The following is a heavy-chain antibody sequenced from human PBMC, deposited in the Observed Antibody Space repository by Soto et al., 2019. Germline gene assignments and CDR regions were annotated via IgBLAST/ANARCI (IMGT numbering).Heavy chain of an antibody. CDR1: GFTFSGSA. CDR2: IRSKGNKYAT. V-gene: IGHV3-73*01. CDR3: SRQASDFWSGKPQYYMDV. J-gene: IGHJ6*03. Sequence: EVQLVESGGGLVQPGGSLKLSCAASGFTFSGSAMQWVRQASGKGVEWVGRIRSKGNKYATAYGASLKGRLTISRDDSKNTAYLQMNSLNTEDTAVYYCSRQASDFWSGKPQYYMDVWGKGTTVTVSS. D-gene: IGHD3-3*01.